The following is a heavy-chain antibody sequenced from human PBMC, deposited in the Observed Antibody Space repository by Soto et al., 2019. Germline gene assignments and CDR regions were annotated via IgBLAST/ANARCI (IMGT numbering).Heavy chain of an antibody. CDR1: GFTFSSDG. D-gene: IGHD3-10*01. CDR2: ISYDGRNK. J-gene: IGHJ4*02. Sequence: QVQLVESGGGVVQPGRSLRLSCAASGFTFSSDGMHWVRQAPGKGLEWVAVISYDGRNKYYIDSVKGRFTISRDNSKNALYLQMNSLRAEDTAVYYCATDRAMVRGVDYWGQGTLVTVSS. CDR3: ATDRAMVRGVDY. V-gene: IGHV3-30*03.